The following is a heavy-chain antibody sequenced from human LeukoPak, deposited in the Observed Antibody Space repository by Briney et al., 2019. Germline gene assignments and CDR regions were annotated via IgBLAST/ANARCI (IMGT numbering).Heavy chain of an antibody. Sequence: GGSLRLSCAASGFTVSNNYMSWVSQAPGKGLEWVSVIYSDGGTYYADSVRGRFTVSRDNSKNTLYLQMNSLGAEDTAVYYCARGREQLVHFDYWGQGTLVTVSS. CDR1: GFTVSNNY. CDR3: ARGREQLVHFDY. J-gene: IGHJ4*02. CDR2: IYSDGGT. V-gene: IGHV3-53*01. D-gene: IGHD6-13*01.